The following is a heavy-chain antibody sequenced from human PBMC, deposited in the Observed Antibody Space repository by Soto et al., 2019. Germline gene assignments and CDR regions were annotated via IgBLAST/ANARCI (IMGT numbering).Heavy chain of an antibody. Sequence: EVQLLESGGGLVQPGGSLRLSCAASGFTFSNYAMTWVRQAPGKGLQWVSSISETGYNTFHADSVKGRFNISRENFKNTLYLQMNSLRAEDTAVYYCAKHDYGDYKLYDYWGQGTLVTVSS. V-gene: IGHV3-23*01. J-gene: IGHJ4*02. CDR1: GFTFSNYA. D-gene: IGHD4-17*01. CDR2: ISETGYNT. CDR3: AKHDYGDYKLYDY.